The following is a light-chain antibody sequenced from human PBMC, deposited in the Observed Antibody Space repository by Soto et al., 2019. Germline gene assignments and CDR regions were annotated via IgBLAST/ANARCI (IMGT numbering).Light chain of an antibody. Sequence: DIVMTQSPDSLAVSLVARATINCKSSQSVLYSSNNKNYLAWYQQKPGQPPKLLIYWTSTRESVVPDRFSGSGSGTDFTLTISSLQAEDVAVYYCQQYYSTPTFGQGTKLEIK. J-gene: IGKJ2*01. CDR1: QSVLYSSNNKNY. CDR3: QQYYSTPT. CDR2: WTS. V-gene: IGKV4-1*01.